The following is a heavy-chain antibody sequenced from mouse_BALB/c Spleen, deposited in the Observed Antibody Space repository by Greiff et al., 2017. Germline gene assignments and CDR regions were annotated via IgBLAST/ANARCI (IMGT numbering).Heavy chain of an antibody. J-gene: IGHJ3*01. Sequence: EVQGVESGPELVKPGASVKISCKASGYTFTDYYMNWVKQSHGKSLEWIGLVNPNNGGTSYNQKFKGKATLTVDKSSSTAYMELRSLTSEDSAVYYCARKAWFAYWGQGTLVTVSA. CDR2: VNPNNGGT. CDR3: ARKAWFAY. V-gene: IGHV1-26*01. CDR1: GYTFTDYY.